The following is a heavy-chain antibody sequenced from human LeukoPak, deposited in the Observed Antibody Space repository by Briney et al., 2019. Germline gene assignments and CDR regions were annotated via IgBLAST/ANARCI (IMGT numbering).Heavy chain of an antibody. Sequence: PSETLSLTCAVYGGSFSGYYWSWIRQPPGKGLEWIGKINHSGSTNYNPSLKSRVTISVDTSKNQFSLKLSSVTAADTAVYYCATESSAGSCSGGTCYSDVHYWGQGTLVTVSS. V-gene: IGHV4-34*01. D-gene: IGHD2-15*01. CDR3: ATESSAGSCSGGTCYSDVHY. CDR1: GGSFSGYY. CDR2: INHSGST. J-gene: IGHJ4*02.